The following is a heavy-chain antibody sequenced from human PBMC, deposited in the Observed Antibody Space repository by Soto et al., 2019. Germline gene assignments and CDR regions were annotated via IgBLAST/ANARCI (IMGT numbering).Heavy chain of an antibody. V-gene: IGHV3-23*01. CDR3: AKAYYSYSWSPGDY. J-gene: IGHJ4*02. D-gene: IGHD6-13*01. Sequence: EVQVLESGGGLVQPGGSLRLSCVISRLTFSNYALNWVRQAPGKGLEWVSSISGSGDTTYYADSVKGRFTISRDNSKNTLYLQMNSLRVEDTALYYGAKAYYSYSWSPGDYWGQGTLVTVSS. CDR1: RLTFSNYA. CDR2: ISGSGDTT.